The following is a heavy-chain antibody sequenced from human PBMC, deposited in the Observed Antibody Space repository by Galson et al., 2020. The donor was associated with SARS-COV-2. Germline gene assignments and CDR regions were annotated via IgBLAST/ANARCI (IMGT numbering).Heavy chain of an antibody. CDR3: ARDIWFGELYFDY. J-gene: IGHJ4*02. Sequence: ASVKVSCKASGYTFTSYALHWVRQAPGQRLEWMGWINAGNGNTKYSQKFQGRVTITRDTSASTAYMELSSLRSEDTAVYYCARDIWFGELYFDYWGQGTLVTVSS. CDR1: GYTFTSYA. D-gene: IGHD3-10*01. V-gene: IGHV1-3*01. CDR2: INAGNGNT.